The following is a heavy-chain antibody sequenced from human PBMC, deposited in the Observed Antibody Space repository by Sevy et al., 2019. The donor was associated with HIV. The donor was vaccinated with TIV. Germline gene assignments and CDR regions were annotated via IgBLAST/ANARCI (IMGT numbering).Heavy chain of an antibody. V-gene: IGHV5-51*01. CDR1: EYNFTNYW. D-gene: IGHD6-6*01. Sequence: GESLKIPCKGSEYNFTNYWIGWVRQMPGKGLEWMGIIYPGDSGTRYSPSFQDQVTISADKSISTAYLQWSGLKASDTAMYYCARISSSPRAYYYYFGMDVWGQGTTVTVSS. CDR3: ARISSSPRAYYYYFGMDV. J-gene: IGHJ6*02. CDR2: IYPGDSGT.